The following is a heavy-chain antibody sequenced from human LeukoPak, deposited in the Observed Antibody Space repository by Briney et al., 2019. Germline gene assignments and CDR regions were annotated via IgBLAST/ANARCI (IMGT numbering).Heavy chain of an antibody. CDR2: IYYSGST. D-gene: IGHD2-21*02. CDR3: ATSEENIVVVTAIGWYFDL. Sequence: SETLSLTCTVSGGSISSSSYYWGWIRQPPGKGLGWIGSIYYSGSTYYNPSLKSRVTISVDTSKNQFSLKLSSVTAADTAVYYCATSEENIVVVTAIGWYFDLWGRGTLVTVSS. J-gene: IGHJ2*01. V-gene: IGHV4-39*01. CDR1: GGSISSSSYY.